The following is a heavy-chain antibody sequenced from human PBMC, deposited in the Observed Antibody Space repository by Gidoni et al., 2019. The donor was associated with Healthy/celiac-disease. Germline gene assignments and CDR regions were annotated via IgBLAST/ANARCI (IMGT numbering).Heavy chain of an antibody. V-gene: IGHV3-30*03. CDR2: ISYDGSNK. J-gene: IGHJ6*02. D-gene: IGHD4-17*01. Sequence: QVQLVESGGGVVQPGRSLRLSCAASGFTFSTSAMHWVRQAPGKGLEWVAVISYDGSNKYYADSVKGRFTISRDNSKNTLYLQMNSLRAEDTAVYYCPRGLMTTVTTGGYYGMDVWGQGTTVTVSS. CDR3: PRGLMTTVTTGGYYGMDV. CDR1: GFTFSTSA.